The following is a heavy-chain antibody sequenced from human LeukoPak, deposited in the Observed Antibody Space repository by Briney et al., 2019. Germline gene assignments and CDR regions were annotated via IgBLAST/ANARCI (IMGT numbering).Heavy chain of an antibody. D-gene: IGHD2-15*01. CDR1: GFMFSSYA. CDR3: AKQLGYCSDGSCYFPY. Sequence: PGGSLRLSCAASGFMFSSYAMSWVRQAPGKGLEWVSAISNNGGYTYYADSVQGRFTISRDNSKSTLCLQMNSLRAEDTAVYYCAKQLGYCSDGSCYFPYWGQGTLVTVSS. V-gene: IGHV3-23*01. J-gene: IGHJ4*02. CDR2: ISNNGGYT.